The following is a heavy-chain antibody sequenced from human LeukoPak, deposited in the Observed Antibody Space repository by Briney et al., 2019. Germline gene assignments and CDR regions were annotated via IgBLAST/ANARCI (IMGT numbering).Heavy chain of an antibody. CDR2: TNGDGSEN. D-gene: IGHD6-13*01. CDR3: VKGRISEDGLDF. J-gene: IGHJ4*02. CDR1: GFTFSSCW. V-gene: IGHV3-7*03. Sequence: GGSLRLSCAASGFTFSSCWMTWVRQAPGKGLEWVATTNGDGSENYYVDSVKGRFTNSRDNAKNSLSLQMNSPRVEDAAVYYCVKGRISEDGLDFWGQGTLVTVSS.